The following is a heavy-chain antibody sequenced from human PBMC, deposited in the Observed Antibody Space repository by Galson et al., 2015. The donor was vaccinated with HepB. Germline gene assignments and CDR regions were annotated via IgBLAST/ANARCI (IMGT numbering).Heavy chain of an antibody. CDR2: IKSKTDGGTT. V-gene: IGHV3-15*01. Sequence: SLRLSCAASGFTFSNAWMSWVRQAPGKGLEWVGRIKSKTDGGTTDYAAPVKGRFTISRDDSKNTLYLQMSSLKTEDTAVYYCTTDLYYDSSGYAGVNYWGQGTLVTVSS. J-gene: IGHJ4*02. D-gene: IGHD3-22*01. CDR1: GFTFSNAW. CDR3: TTDLYYDSSGYAGVNY.